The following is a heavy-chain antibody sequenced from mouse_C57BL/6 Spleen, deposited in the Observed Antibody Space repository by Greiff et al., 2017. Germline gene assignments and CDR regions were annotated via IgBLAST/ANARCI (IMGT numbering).Heavy chain of an antibody. J-gene: IGHJ4*01. V-gene: IGHV1-26*01. Sequence: EVKLQQSGPELVKPGASVKISCKASGYTFTDYYMNWVKQSHGKSLEWIGDINPNNGGTSYNQKFKGKATLTVDKSSSTAYMELRSLTSEDSAVYYCARYLDPYYAMDYWGQGTSVTVSS. CDR3: ARYLDPYYAMDY. CDR1: GYTFTDYY. CDR2: INPNNGGT.